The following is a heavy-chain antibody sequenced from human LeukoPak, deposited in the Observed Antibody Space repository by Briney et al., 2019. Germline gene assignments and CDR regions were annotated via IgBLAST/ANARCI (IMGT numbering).Heavy chain of an antibody. Sequence: GGSLRLSCAASGFTFSISGMNWVRQAPGQGMEWVSSISSSSSYIHYADSVKGRFTISRDNAQNSLHLQMNSLRAEDTAVYFCARERDCGRFSYGAYYFKSWGQGTLVTVSS. CDR2: ISSSSSYI. CDR1: GFTFSISG. D-gene: IGHD2-15*01. J-gene: IGHJ4*02. V-gene: IGHV3-21*01. CDR3: ARERDCGRFSYGAYYFKS.